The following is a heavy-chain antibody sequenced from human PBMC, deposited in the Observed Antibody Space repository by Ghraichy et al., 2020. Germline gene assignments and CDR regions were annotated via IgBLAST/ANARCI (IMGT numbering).Heavy chain of an antibody. CDR3: AGVLIERDGSFPVDY. J-gene: IGHJ4*02. D-gene: IGHD2-15*01. CDR2: FYHSGST. Sequence: SETLSLTCAVSGGSISSSNWWSWVRQPPGRRLEWMGEFYHSGSTNYNPSLKSRVTISVATSKNQFSLLLSSVTAADAAVYCCAGVLIERDGSFPVDYWGQGTLVTVSS. V-gene: IGHV4-4*01. CDR1: GGSISSSNW.